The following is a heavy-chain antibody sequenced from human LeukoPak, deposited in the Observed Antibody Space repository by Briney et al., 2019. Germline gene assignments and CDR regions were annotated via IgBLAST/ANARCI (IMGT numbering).Heavy chain of an antibody. CDR1: GFTFSSYG. D-gene: IGHD1-14*01. CDR2: IWYDGSNK. CDR3: ARDRYSTRGLYFDY. V-gene: IGHV3-33*01. Sequence: PGGSLRLSCAASGFTFSSYGMHWVRQAPGKGLEWVAVIWYDGSNKYYADSVKGRFTISRDNSKNTLYLQMNSLRAEDTAVYYCARDRYSTRGLYFDYWGQGTLVTVSS. J-gene: IGHJ4*02.